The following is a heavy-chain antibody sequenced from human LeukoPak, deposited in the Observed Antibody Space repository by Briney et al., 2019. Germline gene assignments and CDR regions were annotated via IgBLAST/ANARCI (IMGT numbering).Heavy chain of an antibody. CDR1: GYTFTSYA. CDR2: INTNTGNP. Sequence: ASVKVSCKASGYTFTSYAMNWVRQAPGQGLEWMGWINTNTGNPTYAQGFTGRFVFSLDTSVSTAYLQISSLKAEDTAVYYCARDSDRVATTQSDFDYWGQGTLVTVSS. D-gene: IGHD5-12*01. J-gene: IGHJ4*02. CDR3: ARDSDRVATTQSDFDY. V-gene: IGHV7-4-1*02.